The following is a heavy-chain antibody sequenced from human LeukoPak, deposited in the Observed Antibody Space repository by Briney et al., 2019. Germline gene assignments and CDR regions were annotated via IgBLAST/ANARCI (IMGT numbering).Heavy chain of an antibody. J-gene: IGHJ4*02. CDR3: AKDYSYYAFDY. Sequence: GGSLRPSCAASGFNPTTPSIPSVPQAPGKGLECVSIIYSGGSTYYADSVKGRFTISRDNSKNTLHLQMNSLRAEDTAVYYCAKDYSYYAFDYWGQGTLVTVSS. D-gene: IGHD4-11*01. CDR2: IYSGGST. CDR1: GFNPTTPS. V-gene: IGHV3-66*01.